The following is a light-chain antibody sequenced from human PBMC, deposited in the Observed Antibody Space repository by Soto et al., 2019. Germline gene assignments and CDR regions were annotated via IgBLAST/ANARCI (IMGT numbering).Light chain of an antibody. CDR2: YND. V-gene: IGLV1-36*01. J-gene: IGLJ1*01. Sequence: QSVLTQPPSLSDAPRQRVTISCSGSSSNIGNNAVNWYQQLPGKAPKLLIYYNDLLPSGVSDRFSGSKSGTSASLAISGLQSEDEADYYCAAWDDSLNEYVFGTGTKVTVL. CDR3: AAWDDSLNEYV. CDR1: SSNIGNNA.